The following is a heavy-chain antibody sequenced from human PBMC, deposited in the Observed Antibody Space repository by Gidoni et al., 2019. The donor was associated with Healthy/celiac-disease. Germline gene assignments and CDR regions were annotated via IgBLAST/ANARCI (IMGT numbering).Heavy chain of an antibody. V-gene: IGHV4-39*01. Sequence: QLQLQASGPGLVKPSETLSLPCTVSGGSISSSSYYWGWIRQPPGKGLEWIGSIYYSGCTYYNPSLKSRVTIYVDTSKNQFSLKLSSVTAADTAVYYCARRPSCVDYYDSSGYYYWGQGTLVTVSS. J-gene: IGHJ4*02. CDR3: ARRPSCVDYYDSSGYYY. CDR1: GGSISSSSYY. CDR2: IYYSGCT. D-gene: IGHD3-22*01.